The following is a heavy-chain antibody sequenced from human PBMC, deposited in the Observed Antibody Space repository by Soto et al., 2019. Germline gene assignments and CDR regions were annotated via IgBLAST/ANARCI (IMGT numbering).Heavy chain of an antibody. D-gene: IGHD1-26*01. J-gene: IGHJ4*02. CDR3: AKDRLIVGATIDY. V-gene: IGHV3-23*01. Sequence: EVQLLESGGGLVQPGGSLRLSCAASGFTFSSYAMSWVRQAPGKGLEWVSAISGSGGSTYYADSVKGRFTISRDNSKNPLYLQMNSLRAEDTAVYYCAKDRLIVGATIDYWGQGTLVTVSS. CDR2: ISGSGGST. CDR1: GFTFSSYA.